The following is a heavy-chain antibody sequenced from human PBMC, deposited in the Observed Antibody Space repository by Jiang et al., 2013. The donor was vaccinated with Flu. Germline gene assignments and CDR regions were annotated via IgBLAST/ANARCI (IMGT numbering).Heavy chain of an antibody. D-gene: IGHD3-3*01. Sequence: SLTCAVYGGSFSGYYWNWIRQPPGKGLEWIGDINHSGSTKYNPSLKSRVTISVDTSKNQFSLRLNSVTAADTAVYYCARGPLTNILEWLPYYMRAFDIWGRGTMVTVSS. CDR1: GGSFSGYY. J-gene: IGHJ3*02. V-gene: IGHV4-34*01. CDR3: ARGPLTNILEWLPYYMRAFDI. CDR2: INHSGST.